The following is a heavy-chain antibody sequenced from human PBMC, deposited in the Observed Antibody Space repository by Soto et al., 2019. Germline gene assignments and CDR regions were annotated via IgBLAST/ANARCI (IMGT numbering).Heavy chain of an antibody. V-gene: IGHV4-59*12. D-gene: IGHD1-26*01. CDR3: VRVGVGVGNHFDS. Sequence: SETLSLTCSVSNGSISGFYWTWIRQPPGKILEWIGYIHYSGHTDYNPSLTSRATMSVDTSKNQFSLNLKSITAADTAVYYCVRVGVGVGNHFDSWGRGTLVTVS. CDR1: NGSISGFY. J-gene: IGHJ4*02. CDR2: IHYSGHT.